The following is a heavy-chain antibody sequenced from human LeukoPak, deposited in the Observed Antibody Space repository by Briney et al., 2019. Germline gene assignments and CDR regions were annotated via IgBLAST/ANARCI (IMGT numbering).Heavy chain of an antibody. J-gene: IGHJ4*02. V-gene: IGHV1-46*01. Sequence: ASVKVSCKASGYTFPSYFMHWVRQAPGQGLEWMGIINPTGGSTTYAQKFQGRVTMTRDTSTSTVYMELSTLRSDDTAVYYCARTAARRFDYWGQGTLVTVSS. CDR1: GYTFPSYF. CDR2: INPTGGST. D-gene: IGHD6-6*01. CDR3: ARTAARRFDY.